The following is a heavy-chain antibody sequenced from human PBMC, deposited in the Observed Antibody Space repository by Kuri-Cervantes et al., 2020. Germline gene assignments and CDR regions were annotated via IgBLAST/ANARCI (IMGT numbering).Heavy chain of an antibody. V-gene: IGHV1-2*02. D-gene: IGHD4-17*01. Sequence: GGSLRLSCKASGYTFTGYYMHWVRQAPGQGLEWMGWINPNSGGTNYAQKFQGRVTMTRDTSISTAYMELSRLRSDDTAVYYCASLSGDYVFDYWGQGTLVTVSS. CDR2: INPNSGGT. CDR1: GYTFTGYY. J-gene: IGHJ4*02. CDR3: ASLSGDYVFDY.